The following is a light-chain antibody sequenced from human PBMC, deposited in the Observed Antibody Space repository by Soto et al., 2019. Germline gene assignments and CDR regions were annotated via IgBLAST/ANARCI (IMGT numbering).Light chain of an antibody. CDR2: GAS. CDR3: QQYGSSPPRT. J-gene: IGKJ1*01. V-gene: IGKV3-20*01. CDR1: QSVSNDF. Sequence: EIVLTQSPGILSLSPEERATLSCRASQSVSNDFLAWYQQKPGQAPRLLIYGASTRATDVPDRFSGSGSGADFTLSISRLEPEDFVVYYCQQYGSSPPRTFGQGTKVDIK.